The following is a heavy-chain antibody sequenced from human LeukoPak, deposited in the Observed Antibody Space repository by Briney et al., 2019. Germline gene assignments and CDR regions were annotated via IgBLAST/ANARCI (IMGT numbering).Heavy chain of an antibody. D-gene: IGHD6-13*01. Sequence: ASVKVSCKASGYTFTSYGISWVRQAPGQGLEWMGWISAYNGNTNYAQKLQGRVTMTTDTSTSTAYMELRSLRSDDTAVYYCARDGASSSWRGDYYGMDVWGQGTTVTVSS. CDR3: ARDGASSSWRGDYYGMDV. CDR2: ISAYNGNT. CDR1: GYTFTSYG. V-gene: IGHV1-18*01. J-gene: IGHJ6*02.